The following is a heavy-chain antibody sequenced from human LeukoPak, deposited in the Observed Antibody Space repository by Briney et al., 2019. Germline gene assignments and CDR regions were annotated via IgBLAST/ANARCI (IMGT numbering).Heavy chain of an antibody. J-gene: IGHJ4*02. Sequence: GSLRLSCAASGFTVSSNYMTWVRQPPGKGLEWIGSIYYSGSTYYNPSLKSRVTISVDTSKNQFSLKLSSVTAADTAVYYCARLNGFGELLWEYYFDYWGQGTLVTVSS. D-gene: IGHD3-10*01. CDR2: IYYSGST. CDR1: GFTVSSNY. CDR3: ARLNGFGELLWEYYFDY. V-gene: IGHV4-39*01.